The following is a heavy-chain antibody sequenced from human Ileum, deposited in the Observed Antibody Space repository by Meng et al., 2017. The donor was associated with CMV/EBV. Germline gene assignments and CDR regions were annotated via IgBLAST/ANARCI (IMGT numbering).Heavy chain of an antibody. V-gene: IGHV4-39*07. CDR1: GGSTTSSTYY. Sequence: LQLRESGPGLVQPSETLSLTCTVSGGSTTSSTYYWGWIRQPPGKGLEWIGSVYYSGTTYYNPSLKSRVNMSIDTSKNRFSLKLSSATAADTAVYYCARNVGFYSSQIAYWGQGALVTVSS. CDR2: VYYSGTT. CDR3: ARNVGFYSSQIAY. D-gene: IGHD3-3*01. J-gene: IGHJ4*02.